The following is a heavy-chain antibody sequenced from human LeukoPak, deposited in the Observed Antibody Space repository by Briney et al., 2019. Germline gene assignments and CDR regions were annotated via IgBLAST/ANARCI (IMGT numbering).Heavy chain of an antibody. CDR3: SKDPNGDYIGAFDS. V-gene: IGHV3-23*01. J-gene: IGHJ5*01. CDR2: ITSSQGRA. CDR1: GFTFSSFA. D-gene: IGHD4-17*01. Sequence: GGSLRLSCAASGFTFSSFAMTWVRQAPGKGLEWVASITSSQGRAYTTDSVKGRFTISRDNSQSTLYLQMNNLRVEDTTVYYCSKDPNGDYIGAFDSWGQGTLVTVSS.